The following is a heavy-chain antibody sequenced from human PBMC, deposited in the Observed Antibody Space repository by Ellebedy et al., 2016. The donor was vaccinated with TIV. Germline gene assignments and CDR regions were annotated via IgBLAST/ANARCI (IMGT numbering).Heavy chain of an antibody. CDR3: ARDRTGYSSGRYRSYYYYGMDV. Sequence: GESLKISCAASGFTFSSYWMHWVRQAPGKGLVWVSRINSDGSSTSYADSVKGRFTISRDNAKNTLYLQMNSLRAEDTAVYYCARDRTGYSSGRYRSYYYYGMDVWGQGTTVTVSS. CDR1: GFTFSSYW. V-gene: IGHV3-74*01. CDR2: INSDGSST. D-gene: IGHD6-19*01. J-gene: IGHJ6*02.